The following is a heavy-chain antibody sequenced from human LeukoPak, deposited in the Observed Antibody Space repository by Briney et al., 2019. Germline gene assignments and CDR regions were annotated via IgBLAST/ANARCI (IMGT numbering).Heavy chain of an antibody. D-gene: IGHD2-21*02. CDR1: GGSFSGYY. CDR2: INHSGST. CDR3: ARGKTQTLPVVTAIPGSLYYFDY. Sequence: SETLSLTCAVYGGSFSGYYWSWIRQPPGKGLEWIGEINHSGSTNYNPSLKSRVTISVDTSKNQFSLKLSSVTAADTAVYYCARGKTQTLPVVTAIPGSLYYFDYWGQGTLVTVSS. V-gene: IGHV4-34*01. J-gene: IGHJ4*02.